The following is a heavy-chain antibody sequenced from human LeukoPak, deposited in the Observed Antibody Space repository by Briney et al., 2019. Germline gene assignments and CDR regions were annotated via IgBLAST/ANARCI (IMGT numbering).Heavy chain of an antibody. CDR2: IAYDGGEK. Sequence: PGGSLRLSCAASGFTFSNYVMHWVRQAPGKGLEWVALIAYDGGEKYYADSVKGRFTISRDNSKNTLYLQMNSLRAEDTAMFYCARARGDSSPASRYFDYGGQGALVTVSS. V-gene: IGHV3-30-3*01. D-gene: IGHD5-18*01. J-gene: IGHJ4*02. CDR1: GFTFSNYV. CDR3: ARARGDSSPASRYFDY.